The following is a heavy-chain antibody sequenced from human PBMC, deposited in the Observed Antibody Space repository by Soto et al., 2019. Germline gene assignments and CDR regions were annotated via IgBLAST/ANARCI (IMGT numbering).Heavy chain of an antibody. CDR2: ISGSGGST. D-gene: IGHD3-10*01. J-gene: IGHJ6*02. CDR1: GFTFSSYA. Sequence: GGPLRLSCAASGFTFSSYAMSWVRQAPGKGLEWVSAISGSGGSTYYADSVKGRFTISRDNSKNTLYLQMNSLRAEDTAVYYCAKDPPITMVRGVIMTHYGMDVWGQGTTVTV. V-gene: IGHV3-23*01. CDR3: AKDPPITMVRGVIMTHYGMDV.